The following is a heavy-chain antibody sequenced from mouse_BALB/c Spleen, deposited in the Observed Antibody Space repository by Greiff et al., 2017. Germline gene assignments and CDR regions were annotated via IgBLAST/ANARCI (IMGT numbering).Heavy chain of an antibody. CDR1: GFTFSSYA. CDR2: ISSGGST. Sequence: EVQLVESGGGLVKPGGSLKLSCAASGFTFSSYAMSWVRQTPEKRLEWVASISSGGSTYYPDSVKGRFTISRDNARNILYLQMSSLRSEDTAMYYCARGGTTVVATWYFDYWGQGTTLTVSS. V-gene: IGHV5-6-5*01. J-gene: IGHJ2*01. CDR3: ARGGTTVVATWYFDY. D-gene: IGHD1-1*01.